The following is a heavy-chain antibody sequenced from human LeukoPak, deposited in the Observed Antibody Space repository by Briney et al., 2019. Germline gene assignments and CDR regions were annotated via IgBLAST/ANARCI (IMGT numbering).Heavy chain of an antibody. D-gene: IGHD4-23*01. V-gene: IGHV4-4*07. CDR1: GGSIRTYY. CDR3: ARGGNGGPYFDS. CDR2: INTSGST. J-gene: IGHJ4*02. Sequence: SETLSLTCAGSGGSIRTYYWSWLRQSAGKGLEWIGRINTSGSTNYNPSLRTRVTMSADTSTNQFSLKLSSVTAADTAVYYCARGGNGGPYFDSWGQGILVTVSS.